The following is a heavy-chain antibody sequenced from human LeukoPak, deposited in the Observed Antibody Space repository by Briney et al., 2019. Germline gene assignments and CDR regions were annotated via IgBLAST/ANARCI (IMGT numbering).Heavy chain of an antibody. CDR1: GGPISSYY. Sequence: PSETLSLTCTVSGGPISSYYWSWIRQPPGKGLEWIGYIYYSGSTNYNPSLKSRVTISVDTSKNQFSLKLSSVTAADTAVYYCARILRFLEWTETYYFDYWGQGTLVTVPS. V-gene: IGHV4-59*01. J-gene: IGHJ4*02. CDR2: IYYSGST. D-gene: IGHD3-3*01. CDR3: ARILRFLEWTETYYFDY.